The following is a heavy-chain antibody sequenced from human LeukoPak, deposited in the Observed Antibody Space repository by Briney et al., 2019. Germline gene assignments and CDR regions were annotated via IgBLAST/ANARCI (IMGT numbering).Heavy chain of an antibody. CDR3: ATALQRGYSYGYPLWDY. CDR1: GGSISSSSYY. CDR2: IYYSGST. J-gene: IGHJ4*02. Sequence: SETLSLTCTVSGGSISSSSYYWGWIRQPPGKRLEWIGSIYYSGSTYYNPSLKSRVTIFVDTSKNQFSLKLSSVTAADTAVYYCATALQRGYSYGYPLWDYWGQGTLVTVSS. V-gene: IGHV4-39*01. D-gene: IGHD5-18*01.